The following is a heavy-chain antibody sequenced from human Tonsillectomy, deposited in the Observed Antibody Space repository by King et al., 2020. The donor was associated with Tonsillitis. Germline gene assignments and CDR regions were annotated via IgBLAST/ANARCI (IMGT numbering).Heavy chain of an antibody. D-gene: IGHD1-26*01. J-gene: IGHJ4*02. CDR3: TTDGGGSAFDY. CDR2: TKSETDGGTI. Sequence: VQLVESGGGLVKPGGSLSLSCAASGFTFSNAWMNWVRQAPGKGLGWVGRTKSETDGGTIDYVAPVNGRLSISRDDSKNTLYRQMNSLKIEDTAVYYCTTDGGGSAFDYWGQGTLVTVSS. CDR1: GFTFSNAW. V-gene: IGHV3-15*07.